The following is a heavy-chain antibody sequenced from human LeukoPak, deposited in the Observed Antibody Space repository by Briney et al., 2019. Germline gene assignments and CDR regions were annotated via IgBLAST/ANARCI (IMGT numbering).Heavy chain of an antibody. Sequence: GGSLRLSCAASGFTFSSYGMHWVRQAPGKGLEWVAFIRYDGSNKYYADSVKGRFTISRDNSKNTLYLQMNSLGAEDTAVYYCAKDQVAATLGVPWFDPWGQGTLVTVSS. J-gene: IGHJ5*02. CDR1: GFTFSSYG. V-gene: IGHV3-30*02. CDR3: AKDQVAATLGVPWFDP. D-gene: IGHD2-15*01. CDR2: IRYDGSNK.